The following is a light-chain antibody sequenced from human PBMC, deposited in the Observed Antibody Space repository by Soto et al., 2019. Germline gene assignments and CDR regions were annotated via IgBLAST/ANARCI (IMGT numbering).Light chain of an antibody. J-gene: IGKJ4*01. CDR3: QQYGTSPGFT. Sequence: EIVLTQSPGTLSLSPGERATLSCRSSQSVSTTHLAWYQQTPGQAPRLLIYGTSSRATGIPGRFSGSGSGTEFTLTISRLEPEDFVVYYCQQYGTSPGFTFGGGTRVEI. CDR1: QSVSTTH. V-gene: IGKV3-20*01. CDR2: GTS.